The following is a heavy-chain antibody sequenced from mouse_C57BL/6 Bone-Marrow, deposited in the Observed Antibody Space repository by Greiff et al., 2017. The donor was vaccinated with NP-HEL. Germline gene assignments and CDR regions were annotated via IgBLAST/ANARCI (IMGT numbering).Heavy chain of an antibody. J-gene: IGHJ4*01. V-gene: IGHV5-17*01. CDR3: ARKAYEYDEGMDY. CDR2: ISSGSSTI. CDR1: GFTFSDYG. D-gene: IGHD2-4*01. Sequence: EVKLMDSGGGLVKPGGSLKLSCAASGFTFSDYGMHWVRQAPEKGLEWVAYISSGSSTIYYADTVKGRFTISRDNAKNTLFLQMTSLRSEDTAMYYCARKAYEYDEGMDYWGQGTSVTVSS.